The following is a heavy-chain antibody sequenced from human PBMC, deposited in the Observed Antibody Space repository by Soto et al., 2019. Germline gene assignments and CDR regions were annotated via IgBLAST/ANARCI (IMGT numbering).Heavy chain of an antibody. CDR3: ARDSGRAYYMDV. Sequence: GGSLRLSCAASGFTFSSYDMHWVRQATGKGLEWVSAIGTAGDTYYPGSVKGRFTISRENAKNSLYLQMNSLRAGDTAVYYCARDSGRAYYMDVWGKGTTVTVSS. CDR2: IGTAGDT. D-gene: IGHD5-12*01. V-gene: IGHV3-13*01. CDR1: GFTFSSYD. J-gene: IGHJ6*03.